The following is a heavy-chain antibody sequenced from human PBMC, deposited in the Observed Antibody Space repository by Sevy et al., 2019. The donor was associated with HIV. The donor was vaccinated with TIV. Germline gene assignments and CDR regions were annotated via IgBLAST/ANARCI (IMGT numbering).Heavy chain of an antibody. CDR2: LSFGCGEI. Sequence: AGSLRLSCAASGFTFSKYSMSWVRQPPGKGLEWVSTLSFGCGEINHADSVKGRFTISRDNSKNSLYLQMNNLRAEDTAVYYCAREGCTKPHDYWGQGTLVTVSS. J-gene: IGHJ4*02. V-gene: IGHV3-23*01. CDR1: GFTFSKYS. CDR3: AREGCTKPHDY. D-gene: IGHD2-8*01.